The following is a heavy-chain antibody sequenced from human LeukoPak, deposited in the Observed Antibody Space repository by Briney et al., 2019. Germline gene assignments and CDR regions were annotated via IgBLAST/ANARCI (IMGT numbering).Heavy chain of an antibody. V-gene: IGHV3-23*01. J-gene: IGHJ4*02. CDR3: ARLAVLSRGY. Sequence: PAGSLSLSCVASGFTLSTYTMSWVRQAPGKGLEWVSSISDSGVTTYYADPVKGRFNISRDDSKNTLYLQMNSRRAEDTAVYYCARLAVLSRGYWGQGTLVTVSS. D-gene: IGHD3-10*01. CDR1: GFTLSTYT. CDR2: ISDSGVTT.